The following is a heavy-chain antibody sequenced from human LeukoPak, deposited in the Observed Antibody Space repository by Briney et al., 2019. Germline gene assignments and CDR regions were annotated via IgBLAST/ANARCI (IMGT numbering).Heavy chain of an antibody. CDR1: GGSINSKDHF. J-gene: IGHJ4*02. D-gene: IGHD2-15*01. Sequence: SGTLSLTCTVSGGSINSKDHFWGWVRQPPGKGLEWIGYIYYSGSTYYNPSLKSRVSISVDTSKNQFSLKLSSVTAADTAVYYCARVGSCSGGSCYYRLFDYWGQGTLVTVSS. V-gene: IGHV4-31*03. CDR3: ARVGSCSGGSCYYRLFDY. CDR2: IYYSGST.